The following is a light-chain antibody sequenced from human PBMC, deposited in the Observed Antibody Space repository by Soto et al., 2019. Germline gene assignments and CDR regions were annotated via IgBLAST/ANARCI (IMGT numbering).Light chain of an antibody. CDR2: DAS. J-gene: IGKJ5*01. CDR1: QSVSSY. Sequence: EIVLTQSPATLSLSPGERATLSCRASQSVSSYLAWYQQKPGQAPRLLIYDASNKAAGIPARFSGSGSGTDFTLTISSLDPEDFAVYYCQHRNNRPITFGQGTRLEIK. V-gene: IGKV3-11*01. CDR3: QHRNNRPIT.